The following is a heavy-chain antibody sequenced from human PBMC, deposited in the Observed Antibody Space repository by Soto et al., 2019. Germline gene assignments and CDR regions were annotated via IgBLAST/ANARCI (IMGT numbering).Heavy chain of an antibody. V-gene: IGHV1-18*01. CDR2: ISANNGNT. Sequence: QVQLVQSGAEVKKPGASVKVSCKASGYTFTTSGITWVRQAPGQGLEWMGWISANNGNTNYAQNVQGRVTMTTGTSTSTAYMELRSLRTDDTAVYYCARCGNWNYASDSWGQGTLVTVS. CDR1: GYTFTTSG. CDR3: ARCGNWNYASDS. J-gene: IGHJ4*02. D-gene: IGHD1-7*01.